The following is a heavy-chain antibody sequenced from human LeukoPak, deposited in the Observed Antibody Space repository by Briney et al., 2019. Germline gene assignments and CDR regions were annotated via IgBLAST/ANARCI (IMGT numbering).Heavy chain of an antibody. Sequence: PGGSLRLSCAASGFTFSNYAMSWVRQAPGKGLEWVSYISSSGSTIYYADSVKGRFTISRDNAKNSLYLQMNSLRAEDTAVYYCAREMATGRDYWGQGTLVTVSS. CDR3: AREMATGRDY. J-gene: IGHJ4*02. CDR1: GFTFSNYA. V-gene: IGHV3-11*01. D-gene: IGHD5-12*01. CDR2: ISSSGSTI.